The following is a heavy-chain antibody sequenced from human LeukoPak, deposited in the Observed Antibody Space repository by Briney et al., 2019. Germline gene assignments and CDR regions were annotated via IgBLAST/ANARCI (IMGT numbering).Heavy chain of an antibody. CDR3: ARLGDGSGKVDY. CDR2: IYHSGST. J-gene: IGHJ4*02. Sequence: PSETLSLTCAVYGGSFSGYYWSWIRQPPGKGLEWIGYIYHSGSTYYNPSLKSRVTISVDRSKNQFSLKLSSVTAADTAVYYCARLGDGSGKVDYWGQGTLVTVSS. V-gene: IGHV4-34*01. CDR1: GGSFSGYY. D-gene: IGHD3-10*01.